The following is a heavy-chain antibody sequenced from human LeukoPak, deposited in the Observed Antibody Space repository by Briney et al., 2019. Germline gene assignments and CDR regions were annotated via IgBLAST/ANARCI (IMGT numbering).Heavy chain of an antibody. CDR2: IRSKAPIGTT. CDR1: GFNFVDYA. V-gene: IGHV3-49*03. Sequence: GGSLRLSCTTSGFNFVDYAMSWLRQAPGEGVEWVGFIRSKAPIGTTEYDASVKGRFTISRDYSKGIVYLQMNSLKIEDTAVYYCARRGGWFDSWGQGTMVTVS. J-gene: IGHJ5*01. CDR3: ARRGGWFDS. D-gene: IGHD3-16*01.